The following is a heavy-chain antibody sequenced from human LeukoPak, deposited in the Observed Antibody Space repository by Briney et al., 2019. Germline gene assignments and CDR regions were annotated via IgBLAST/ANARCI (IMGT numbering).Heavy chain of an antibody. J-gene: IGHJ5*02. CDR2: ISYDGSNK. Sequence: QSGGSLRLSCAASGFTFSSYAMHRVRQAPGKGLEWVAVISYDGSNKYYADSVKGRFTISRDNSKNTLYLQMNSLRAEDTAVYYCARDLWGYGSGSLSWFDPWGQGTLVTVSS. D-gene: IGHD3-10*01. V-gene: IGHV3-30-3*01. CDR1: GFTFSSYA. CDR3: ARDLWGYGSGSLSWFDP.